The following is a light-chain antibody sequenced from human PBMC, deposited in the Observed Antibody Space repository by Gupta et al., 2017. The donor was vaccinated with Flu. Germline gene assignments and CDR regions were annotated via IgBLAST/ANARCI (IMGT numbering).Light chain of an antibody. CDR2: KAS. Sequence: PSTLPASVGDRVTITCRASQSISSWLAWFLQKPGKAPKPLIYKASNLEDGVPSRFSGRGSGTEFTLTISSLQPEDFGTYYCQQYDSYSWTFGQGTTVEVK. J-gene: IGKJ1*01. CDR1: QSISSW. CDR3: QQYDSYSWT. V-gene: IGKV1-5*03.